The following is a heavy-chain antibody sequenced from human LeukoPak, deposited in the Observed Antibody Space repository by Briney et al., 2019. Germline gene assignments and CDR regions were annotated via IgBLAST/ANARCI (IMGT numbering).Heavy chain of an antibody. V-gene: IGHV7-4-1*02. CDR1: GYTFTSYA. D-gene: IGHD3-22*01. CDR3: ARDGGAYYYDSSGYSDFDY. CDR2: INTNTGNP. J-gene: IGHJ4*02. Sequence: GASVKVSCKASGYTFTSYAMNRVRQAPGQGLEWMGWINTNTGNPTYAQGFTGRFVFSLDTSVSTAYLQISSLKAEDTAVYYCARDGGAYYYDSSGYSDFDYWGQGTLVTVSS.